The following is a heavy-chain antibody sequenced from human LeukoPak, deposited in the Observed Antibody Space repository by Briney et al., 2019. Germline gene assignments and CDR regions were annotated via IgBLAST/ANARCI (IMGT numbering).Heavy chain of an antibody. J-gene: IGHJ3*02. V-gene: IGHV4-4*07. Sequence: SETLPLTCNVSGDSLGATYWSWFRQPAGKGLQWIGRIYTRGSTDYNPSLKSRVTLSLDTSKKQLSLKLTSVTAADTAVYYCARDPRPVPAAAGSFHIWGQGTLVIVSS. CDR1: GDSLGATY. CDR2: IYTRGST. D-gene: IGHD6-13*01. CDR3: ARDPRPVPAAAGSFHI.